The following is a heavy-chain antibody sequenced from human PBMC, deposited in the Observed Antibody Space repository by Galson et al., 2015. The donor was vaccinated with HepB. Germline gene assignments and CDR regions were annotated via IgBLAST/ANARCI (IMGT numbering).Heavy chain of an antibody. CDR2: VDWDGTSA. D-gene: IGHD5/OR15-5a*01. V-gene: IGHV3-74*01. CDR3: VRDRGYCVNGVCQGPQYDY. Sequence: SLRLSCAASGFTFRSHWMHWVRQGPGKGLEWVPRVDWDGTSADYADSVKGRFTISRDNARETVSLQMSSLRAEDTGIYHCVRDRGYCVNGVCQGPQYDYWGQGTLVTVSS. CDR1: GFTFRSHW. J-gene: IGHJ4*02.